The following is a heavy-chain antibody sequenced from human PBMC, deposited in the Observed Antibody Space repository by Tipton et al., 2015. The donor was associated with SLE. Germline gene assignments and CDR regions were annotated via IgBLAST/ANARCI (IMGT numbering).Heavy chain of an antibody. CDR1: GGSFSGYY. J-gene: IGHJ2*01. Sequence: TLSLTCAVYGGSFSGYYWSWIRQPPGKGLEWIGEINHSGSTNYNPSLKSRVTISVDTSKNQFSLKLTSVTAADTAVYYCARGSSLVVPREFAATWYFDRWGRGTLVTVSS. CDR3: ARGSSLVVPREFAATWYFDR. D-gene: IGHD2-2*01. CDR2: INHSGST. V-gene: IGHV4-34*01.